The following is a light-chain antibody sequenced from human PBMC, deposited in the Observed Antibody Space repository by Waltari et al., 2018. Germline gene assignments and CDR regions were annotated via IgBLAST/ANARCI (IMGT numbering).Light chain of an antibody. CDR2: GTS. V-gene: IGKV3-20*01. CDR1: QIVGRS. J-gene: IGKJ1*01. CDR3: QHYVSLPVT. Sequence: EILLTQSPGPLSLSPGERATLSCRASQIVGRSLAWYQQKPGQPPRLLIYGTSNRATGIPDRFSGGGSGTDFSLTISRLEPEDVAVYYCQHYVSLPVTFGQGTKVEIK.